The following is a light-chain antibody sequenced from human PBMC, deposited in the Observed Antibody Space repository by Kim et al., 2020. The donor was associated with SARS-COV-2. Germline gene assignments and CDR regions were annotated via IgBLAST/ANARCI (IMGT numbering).Light chain of an antibody. J-gene: IGKJ3*01. CDR2: GAS. V-gene: IGKV1-12*01. CDR3: QQVNSFPFT. CDR1: EDISTY. Sequence: ASVGDRVTITCRATEDISTYVAWYQQKPGKAPKLLIYGASSLQSGVPSNFIGSGSGTDFTLTISSLQPEDLATYYCQQVNSFPFTFGPGTKGDIK.